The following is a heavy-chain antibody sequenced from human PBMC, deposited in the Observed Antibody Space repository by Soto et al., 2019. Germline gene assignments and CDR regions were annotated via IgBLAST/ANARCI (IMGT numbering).Heavy chain of an antibody. CDR2: ISYDGSNK. D-gene: IGHD3-16*01. J-gene: IGHJ4*02. Sequence: GGSLRLSCAASGFTSGSYAMHWVRQAPGKGLEWVAVISYDGSNKYYADSVKGRFTISRDNSKNTLYLQMNSLRAEDTAVYYCARDLGGAIDYWGQGTLVTVSS. CDR3: ARDLGGAIDY. V-gene: IGHV3-30-3*01. CDR1: GFTSGSYA.